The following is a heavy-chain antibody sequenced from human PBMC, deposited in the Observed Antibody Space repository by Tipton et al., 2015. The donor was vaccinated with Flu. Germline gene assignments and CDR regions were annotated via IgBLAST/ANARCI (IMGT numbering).Heavy chain of an antibody. J-gene: IGHJ3*02. D-gene: IGHD2-21*02. CDR3: AKDFAYCGGDCFKPDAFDI. CDR1: GFTFSSYA. V-gene: IGHV3-23*01. Sequence: SLRLSCAASGFTFSSYAMSWVRQAPGKGLEWVSAISGSGGSTYYADSVKGRFTISRDNSKNTLYLQMNSLRAEDTAVYYCAKDFAYCGGDCFKPDAFDIWGRGTMVTVSS. CDR2: ISGSGGST.